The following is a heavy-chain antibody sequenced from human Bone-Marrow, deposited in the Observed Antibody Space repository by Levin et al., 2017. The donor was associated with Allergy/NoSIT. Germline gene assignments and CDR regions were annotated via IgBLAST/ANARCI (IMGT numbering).Heavy chain of an antibody. D-gene: IGHD4-17*01. CDR2: IWHDGSNK. V-gene: IGHV3-33*01. CDR3: ARDITLTTRGIDY. CDR1: GFDFSSYG. Sequence: GGSLRLSCAASGFDFSSYGMYWVRQAPGKGLEWVAVIWHDGSNKYYVDSVKGRFTISRDNSKNTLHLQMNSLRAEDTAVYYCARDITLTTRGIDYWGQGTLVTVSS. J-gene: IGHJ4*02.